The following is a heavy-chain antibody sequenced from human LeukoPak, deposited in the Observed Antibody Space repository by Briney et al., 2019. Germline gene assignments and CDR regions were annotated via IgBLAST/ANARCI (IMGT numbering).Heavy chain of an antibody. D-gene: IGHD2-2*01. Sequence: PGGSLRLSCAASGFTFSSYGMHWVRQAPGKGLEWVAFIRYDGSNKYYADSVKGRFTISRDNSKNTLYLQMNSLRAEDTAVYYCAKDRNLVIVVSPDAFDIWGQGTMVTVS. CDR3: AKDRNLVIVVSPDAFDI. J-gene: IGHJ3*02. CDR2: IRYDGSNK. V-gene: IGHV3-30*02. CDR1: GFTFSSYG.